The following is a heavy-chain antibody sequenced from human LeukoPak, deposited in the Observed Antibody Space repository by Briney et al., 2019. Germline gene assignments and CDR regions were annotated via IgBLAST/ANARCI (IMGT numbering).Heavy chain of an antibody. J-gene: IGHJ6*02. Sequence: GGSLRLSCAASGFTFSSYEMNWVRQAPGKGLEWVSYISSSGGTIYYADSVKGRFTISRDNAKNSLYLQMNSLRAEDTAVYYCARAVLYYYCGMDVWGQGTTVTVSS. CDR3: ARAVLYYYCGMDV. CDR1: GFTFSSYE. V-gene: IGHV3-48*03. CDR2: ISSSGGTI.